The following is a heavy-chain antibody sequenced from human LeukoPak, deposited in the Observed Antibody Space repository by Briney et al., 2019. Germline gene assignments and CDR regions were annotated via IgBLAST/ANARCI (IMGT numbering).Heavy chain of an antibody. V-gene: IGHV4-4*07. CDR3: ARDRKGYCSGGSCYSYYYYYYMDV. Sequence: PSETLSLTCTVSGGSISSYYWSWIRQPAGKGLEWIGRIYTSGSTNYNPSLKSRVTMSVDTSKNQFSLKLSSVTAADTAVYYCARDRKGYCSGGSCYSYYYYYYMDVWGKGTTVTISS. CDR1: GGSISSYY. D-gene: IGHD2-15*01. J-gene: IGHJ6*03. CDR2: IYTSGST.